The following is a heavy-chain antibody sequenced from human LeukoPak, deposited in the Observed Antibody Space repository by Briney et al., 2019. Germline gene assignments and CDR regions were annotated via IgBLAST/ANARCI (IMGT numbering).Heavy chain of an antibody. D-gene: IGHD5-18*01. CDR3: ARDLSGITGYTYGRGIDY. CDR2: IKKDGIEK. CDR1: GFTFSSHW. Sequence: GGSLRLSCAASGFTFSSHWMSWVRQAPGKGLEWVANIKKDGIEKYYVDSVKGRFTISRDNAKTSLYLQMNSLRAEDTAVYYCARDLSGITGYTYGRGIDYWGQGTLVTVSS. J-gene: IGHJ4*02. V-gene: IGHV3-7*01.